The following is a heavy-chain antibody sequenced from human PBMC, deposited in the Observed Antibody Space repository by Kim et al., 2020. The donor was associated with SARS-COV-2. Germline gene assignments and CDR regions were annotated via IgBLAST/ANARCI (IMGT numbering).Heavy chain of an antibody. CDR3: ARQPKGYQLLPYYYYYYMDV. Sequence: SETLSLTCTVSGGSISSSSYYWGWIRQPPGKGLEWIGSIYYSGSTYYNPSLKSRVTISVDTSKNQFSLKLSSVTAADTAVYYCARQPKGYQLLPYYYYYYMDVWGKGTTGTVSS. CDR2: IYYSGST. J-gene: IGHJ6*03. CDR1: GGSISSSSYY. D-gene: IGHD2-2*01. V-gene: IGHV4-39*01.